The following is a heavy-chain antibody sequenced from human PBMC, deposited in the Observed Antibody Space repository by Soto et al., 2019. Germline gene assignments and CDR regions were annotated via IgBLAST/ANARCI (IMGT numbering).Heavy chain of an antibody. CDR2: ISSNGGST. CDR1: GFTFSSYA. Sequence: GGSLRLSCSASGFTFSSYAMHWVRQAPGKGLEYVSAISSNGGSTYYADSVKGRFTISRDNSKNTLYLQMSSLRAEDTAVYYCVNLVLGYCSGGSCPPGREDAFDIWGQGTMVTVSS. J-gene: IGHJ3*02. V-gene: IGHV3-64D*08. D-gene: IGHD2-15*01. CDR3: VNLVLGYCSGGSCPPGREDAFDI.